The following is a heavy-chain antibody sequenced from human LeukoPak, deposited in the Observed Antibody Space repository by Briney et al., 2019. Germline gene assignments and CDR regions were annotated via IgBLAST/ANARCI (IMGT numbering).Heavy chain of an antibody. D-gene: IGHD1-7*01. CDR3: ARGGPPRGNYGY. V-gene: IGHV4-34*01. CDR1: GGSFSGYY. Sequence: SETLSLTCAVYGGSFSGYYWSWIRQPPGKGLEWIGEINHSGSTNYNPSLKGRVTISVDTSKNQFSLKLSSVTAADTAVYYCARGGPPRGNYGYWGQGTLVTVSS. CDR2: INHSGST. J-gene: IGHJ4*02.